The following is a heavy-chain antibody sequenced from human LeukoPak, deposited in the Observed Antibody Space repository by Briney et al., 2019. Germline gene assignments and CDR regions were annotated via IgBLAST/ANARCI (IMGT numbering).Heavy chain of an antibody. V-gene: IGHV4-31*03. CDR2: IYYSGST. D-gene: IGHD6-19*01. CDR1: GGSISSGGYY. CDR3: ARDSEQWLVQHAFDI. J-gene: IGHJ3*02. Sequence: PSETLSLTCTVSGGSISSGGYYWSWIRQHPGKGLEWIGYIYYSGSTYYNPSLKSRVTISVDTSKNQFSLQLNSVTPEDTAVYYCARDSEQWLVQHAFDIWGQGTMVTVSS.